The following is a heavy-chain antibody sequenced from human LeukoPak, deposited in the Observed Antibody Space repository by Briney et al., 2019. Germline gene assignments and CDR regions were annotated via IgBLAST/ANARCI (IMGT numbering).Heavy chain of an antibody. V-gene: IGHV3-23*01. CDR2: ISGSGGST. D-gene: IGHD3-9*01. CDR1: GFTFSSYA. Sequence: GGSLRLSCAASGFTFSSYAMSWVRQAPGKGLEWVSAISGSGGSTYYADSVKGRFTISRDNSKNTLYLQMNSLRAEDTAVYYCAKHKDPADILTGYYTHWGQGALVTVSS. J-gene: IGHJ4*02. CDR3: AKHKDPADILTGYYTH.